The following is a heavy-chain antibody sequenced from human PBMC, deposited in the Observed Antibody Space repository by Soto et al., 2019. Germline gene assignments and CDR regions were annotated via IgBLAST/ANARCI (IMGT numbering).Heavy chain of an antibody. V-gene: IGHV1-69*02. CDR2: IIPIIGII. J-gene: IGHJ5*02. CDR3: AGYFYSHYDDNHDSSSS. CDR1: GGTFSTYT. Sequence: GASVKVSCKASGGTFSTYTITWVRQAPGQGLEWMGRIIPIIGIINYAQKFQGRVTISADKFTGTAYMELTGLRSDDTAVYYCAGYFYSHYDDNHDSSSSWGQGSPVPVSA. D-gene: IGHD5-12*01.